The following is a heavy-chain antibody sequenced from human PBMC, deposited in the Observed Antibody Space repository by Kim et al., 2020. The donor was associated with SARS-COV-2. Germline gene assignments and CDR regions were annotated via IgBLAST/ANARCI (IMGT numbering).Heavy chain of an antibody. V-gene: IGHV1-69*13. CDR2: IIPIFGTA. J-gene: IGHJ6*02. Sequence: SVKVSCKASGGTFSSYAISWVRQAPGQGLEWMVGIIPIFGTANYAQKFQGRVTITADESTSTAYMELSSLRSEDTAVYYCARGVVPAAKLYYYYGMDVWGQGTTVTVSS. CDR1: GGTFSSYA. D-gene: IGHD2-2*01. CDR3: ARGVVPAAKLYYYYGMDV.